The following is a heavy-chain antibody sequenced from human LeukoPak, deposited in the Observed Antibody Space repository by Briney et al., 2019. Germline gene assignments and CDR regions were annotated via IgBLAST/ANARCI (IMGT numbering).Heavy chain of an antibody. D-gene: IGHD4-23*01. CDR2: MYSRGST. CDR3: ARGGKATVVTM. Sequence: PLETLSLTCAVSGGSLYSYYWTSIRESAGKRVEWIGRMYSRGSTNYNPSLKSRVSMSVDTSKNQFSVKLTSVTAADTAVYYCARGGKATVVTMWGQGILVTVSS. CDR1: GGSLYSYY. J-gene: IGHJ4*02. V-gene: IGHV4-4*07.